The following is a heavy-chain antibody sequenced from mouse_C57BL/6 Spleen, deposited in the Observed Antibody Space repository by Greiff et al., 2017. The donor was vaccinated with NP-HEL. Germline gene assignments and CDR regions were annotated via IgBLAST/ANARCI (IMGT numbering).Heavy chain of an antibody. CDR1: GFTFSSYG. Sequence: EVNLVESGGDLVKPGGSLKLSCAASGFTFSSYGMSWVRQTPDKRLEWVATISSGGSYTYYPDSLKGRFTISRDNAKNTLYLQMSSLKSEDTAMYYCARQHSYSNYPPWFAYWGQGTLVTVSA. V-gene: IGHV5-6*01. J-gene: IGHJ3*01. CDR3: ARQHSYSNYPPWFAY. D-gene: IGHD2-5*01. CDR2: ISSGGSYT.